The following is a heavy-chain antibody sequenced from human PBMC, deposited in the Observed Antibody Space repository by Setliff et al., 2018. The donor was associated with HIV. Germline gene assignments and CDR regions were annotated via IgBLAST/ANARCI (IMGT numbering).Heavy chain of an antibody. Sequence: SETLSLTCTVSGGSISSDNYYWSWIRQPAGKGLEWIGRYYTSGITNYNPSLKSRVSISVDTSKNQFSLRLNSVTAADTALYYCAREERTSWPRVDYWGQGALVTVS. CDR2: YYTSGIT. CDR3: AREERTSWPRVDY. V-gene: IGHV4-61*02. D-gene: IGHD6-13*01. CDR1: GGSISSDNYY. J-gene: IGHJ4*02.